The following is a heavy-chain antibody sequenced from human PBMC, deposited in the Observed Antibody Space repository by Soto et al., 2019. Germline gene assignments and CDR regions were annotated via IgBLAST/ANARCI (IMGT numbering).Heavy chain of an antibody. J-gene: IGHJ4*02. CDR3: ARAAYCGGDCRPGYFDY. V-gene: IGHV3-30-3*01. CDR2: ISYDGSNK. D-gene: IGHD2-21*02. CDR1: GFTFSSYA. Sequence: QVQLVESGGGVVQPGRSLRLSCAASGFTFSSYAMHWVRQAPGKGLEWVAVISYDGSNKYYADSVKGRFTISRDNSKNTLYLQMNSLRAEDTAVYYCARAAYCGGDCRPGYFDYWGQGNLVTVSS.